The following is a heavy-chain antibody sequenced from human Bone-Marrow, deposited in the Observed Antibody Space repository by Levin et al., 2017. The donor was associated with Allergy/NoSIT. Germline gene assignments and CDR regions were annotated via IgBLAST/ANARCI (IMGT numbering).Heavy chain of an antibody. CDR2: IYYSGST. CDR3: ARDREQWLLQGWYFDL. D-gene: IGHD6-19*01. Sequence: SQTLSLTCTVSGGSISSYYWSWIRQPPGKGLEWIGYIYYSGSTNYNPSLKSRVTISVDTSKNQFSLKLSSVTAADTAIYYCARDREQWLLQGWYFDLWGRGTLVTVSS. CDR1: GGSISSYY. J-gene: IGHJ2*01. V-gene: IGHV4-59*01.